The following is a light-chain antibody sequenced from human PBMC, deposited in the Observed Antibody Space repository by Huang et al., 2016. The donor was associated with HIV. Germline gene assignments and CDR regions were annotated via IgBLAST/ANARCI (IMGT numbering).Light chain of an antibody. CDR1: QSVCNY. V-gene: IGKV3-11*01. J-gene: IGKJ4*01. Sequence: DIVLTQSPASLALSPGERAPLSCRASQSVCNYLAWYQQKPGQAPCLLIFDAPNRAPDIPSRFSGSGSGTDFTLTISSLEPEDFAVYYCQQRYNWPLTFGGGTKVEIK. CDR3: QQRYNWPLT. CDR2: DAP.